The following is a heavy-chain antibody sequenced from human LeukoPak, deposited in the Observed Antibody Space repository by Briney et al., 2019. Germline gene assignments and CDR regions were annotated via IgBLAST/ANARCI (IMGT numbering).Heavy chain of an antibody. D-gene: IGHD6-13*01. V-gene: IGHV3-64*01. Sequence: PGGSLRLSCAASGFTFSSYPMHWVRQAPGKGLEYVSAISSNGGSTYYANSVKGRFTISRDNSKNTLYLQMGSLRAEDMAVYYCARGTAAARDAFDIWGQGTMVTVSS. CDR3: ARGTAAARDAFDI. J-gene: IGHJ3*02. CDR2: ISSNGGST. CDR1: GFTFSSYP.